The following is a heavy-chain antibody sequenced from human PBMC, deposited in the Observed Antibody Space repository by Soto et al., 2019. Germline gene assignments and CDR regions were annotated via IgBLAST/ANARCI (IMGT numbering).Heavy chain of an antibody. Sequence: EVQLVESGGGLVQPGGSLRLSCAASGFTFSSYWMHWVRQAPGKGLVWVSRINSDGSSTSYADSVKGRFTISRDNAKNTLYLQMNSLRAEDTAVYYCARDHLIIYDFWSGYYMYFDYWGQGTLVTVSS. J-gene: IGHJ4*02. CDR2: INSDGSST. CDR1: GFTFSSYW. D-gene: IGHD3-3*01. V-gene: IGHV3-74*01. CDR3: ARDHLIIYDFWSGYYMYFDY.